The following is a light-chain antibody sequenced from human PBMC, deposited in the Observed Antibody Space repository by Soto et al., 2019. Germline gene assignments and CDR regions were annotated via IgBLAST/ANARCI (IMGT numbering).Light chain of an antibody. CDR3: QQLKTFPLT. J-gene: IGKJ4*01. CDR1: QSIRRW. CDR2: AAV. V-gene: IGKV1-9*01. Sequence: PSMLSAYVGDIVTIACLASQSIRRWLAWYQQKPGKAPKLLIYAAVTLRDGVPSRFSGSGSGTDFTLTISSLQPEDLATYYCQQLKTFPLTFGGGTKV.